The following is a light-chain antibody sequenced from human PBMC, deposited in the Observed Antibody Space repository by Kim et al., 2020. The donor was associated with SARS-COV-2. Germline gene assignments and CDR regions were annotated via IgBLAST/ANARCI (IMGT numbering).Light chain of an antibody. CDR2: SAS. CDR1: QGIRNY. CDR3: QQLSDYPLT. J-gene: IGKJ4*01. Sequence: ASVGERVTLTCRASQGIRNYLAWYQQKPGLAPKVLIYSASTLHSGVPSRFSGSGSGTDFTLTISSLQPEDFATYYCQQLSDYPLTFVGGSKVEIK. V-gene: IGKV1-9*01.